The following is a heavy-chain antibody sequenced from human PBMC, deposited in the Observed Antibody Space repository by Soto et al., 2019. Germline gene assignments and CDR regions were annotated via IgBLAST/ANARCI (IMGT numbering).Heavy chain of an antibody. Sequence: PGGSLRLSCAASGFTFSSYGMHCIRQAPGKGLEWVAVIWYDGSNKYYADSVKGRFTISRDNSKNTLYLQMNSLRAEDTAVYYCARDPRYYDFWSDHRTEGYYYYYMDVWGKGTTVTVSS. V-gene: IGHV3-33*01. CDR1: GFTFSSYG. CDR2: IWYDGSNK. D-gene: IGHD3-3*01. J-gene: IGHJ6*03. CDR3: ARDPRYYDFWSDHRTEGYYYYYMDV.